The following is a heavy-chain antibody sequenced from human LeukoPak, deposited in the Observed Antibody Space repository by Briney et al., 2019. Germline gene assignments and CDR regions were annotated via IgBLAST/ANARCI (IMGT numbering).Heavy chain of an antibody. CDR1: GGSISSYY. Sequence: SETLSLTCTVSGGSISSYYWSWIRQPPGKGLEWIGYIYYSGSTNYNPSLKSRVTISVDTSKNQFSLKLSSVTAADTAVYYCARGAKYCSSTSCFPDNAYYYYYGMDVWGQGTTVTVSS. CDR3: ARGAKYCSSTSCFPDNAYYYYYGMDV. J-gene: IGHJ6*02. V-gene: IGHV4-59*12. CDR2: IYYSGST. D-gene: IGHD2-2*01.